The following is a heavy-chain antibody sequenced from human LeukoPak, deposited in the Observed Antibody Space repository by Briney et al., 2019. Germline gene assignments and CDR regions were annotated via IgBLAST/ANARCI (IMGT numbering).Heavy chain of an antibody. J-gene: IGHJ4*02. V-gene: IGHV1-2*02. CDR2: INPNSGDT. CDR1: GYSFTGYY. CDR3: ARDKNPTVFDS. Sequence: ASVKVSCKASGYSFTGYYIHWVRRAPGQGLEWMGWINPNSGDTNCAQKFQGRVTMTRDTSICTAYMEVTRLISDDTAIYYCARDKNPTVFDSWGQGTLVTVSS.